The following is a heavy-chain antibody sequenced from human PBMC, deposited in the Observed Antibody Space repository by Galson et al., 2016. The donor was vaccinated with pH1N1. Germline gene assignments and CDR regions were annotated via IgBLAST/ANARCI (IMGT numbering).Heavy chain of an antibody. CDR2: IRYDGTKE. V-gene: IGHV3-33*08. Sequence: SLRLSCAASGFIFRKYGMHWVRQAPGKGLEWVAVIRYDGTKEYYADSVKGRFTISKDNSKNTLYLQMNSLRAEDTAVYYCARDIWISGYCSSISCSNLDDWGQGTLVTVSS. D-gene: IGHD2-2*01. CDR1: GFIFRKYG. CDR3: ARDIWISGYCSSISCSNLDD. J-gene: IGHJ4*02.